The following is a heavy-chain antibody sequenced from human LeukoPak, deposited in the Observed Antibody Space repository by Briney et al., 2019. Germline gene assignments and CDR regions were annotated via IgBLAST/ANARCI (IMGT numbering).Heavy chain of an antibody. V-gene: IGHV2-70*11. Sequence: SGPALVKPTQTLTLTCIFSGFSLSTSGMCVSWIRQPPGKALEWLARIDWDDDKYYSTSLKTRLTISKDTSKNQVVLTMTNMDPVDTATYYCARMGCGSYPNYFDYWGQGTLVTVSS. CDR1: GFSLSTSGMC. D-gene: IGHD1-26*01. J-gene: IGHJ4*02. CDR3: ARMGCGSYPNYFDY. CDR2: IDWDDDK.